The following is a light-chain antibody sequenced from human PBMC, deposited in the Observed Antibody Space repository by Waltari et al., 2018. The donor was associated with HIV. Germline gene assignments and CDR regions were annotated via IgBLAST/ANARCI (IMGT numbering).Light chain of an antibody. J-gene: IGLJ2*01. CDR1: SSDVGGYDY. CDR3: CSYAGSDTFVL. CDR2: DVS. V-gene: IGLV2-11*01. Sequence: QSALTQPRSVSGSPGQSVTISCTGTSSDVGGYDYVSWYQQHPGEAPKLIIYDVSKRPLGVPDRFSGSKSGNTASLTISGLQAEDEADYYCCSYAGSDTFVLFGGGTKVTVL.